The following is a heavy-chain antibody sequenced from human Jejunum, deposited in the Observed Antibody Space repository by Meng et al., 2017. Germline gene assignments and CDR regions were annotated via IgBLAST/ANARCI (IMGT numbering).Heavy chain of an antibody. CDR1: GFTFSDYT. CDR2: ISTSSNYI. V-gene: IGHV3-21*02. D-gene: IGHD6-19*01. J-gene: IGHJ5*02. Sequence: EVQLVESGGGLVKPGCSLRLSCAASGFTFSDYTMTWVRQAPGKGLEWVSYISTSSNYIYYADSLKGRSAVSRDNAENSLYLQIDALRAEDSAVYYCVRNSGWFDVWGQGALVTVSS. CDR3: VRNSGWFDV.